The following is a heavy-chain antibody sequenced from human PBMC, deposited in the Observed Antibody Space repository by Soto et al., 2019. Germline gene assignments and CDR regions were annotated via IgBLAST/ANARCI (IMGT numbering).Heavy chain of an antibody. J-gene: IGHJ4*02. V-gene: IGHV4-59*01. Sequence: QVQLQESGPGLVKPSETLSLTCTVSGGSISTYYWSWIRQPPGKGLEWIGYIYYTGSTNYNPSLKSRVTISLDTSKNQFSLKLGSVTAADTAVYYCARDQNVDGFDYWGQGTLVTVSS. D-gene: IGHD2-15*01. CDR1: GGSISTYY. CDR2: IYYTGST. CDR3: ARDQNVDGFDY.